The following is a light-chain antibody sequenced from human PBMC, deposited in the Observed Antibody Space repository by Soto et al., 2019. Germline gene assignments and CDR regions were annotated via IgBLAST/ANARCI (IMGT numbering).Light chain of an antibody. Sequence: EIVMTQSPATLSVSPGARAPLSCRASQSVSSSLAWYQQKPGQAPRLLIYDTSTRATGVPTRFSGSRSGAEFTLTINSLQSEDFAVYYCQQYNNWPPWTFGQGTKVDIK. J-gene: IGKJ1*01. CDR1: QSVSSS. CDR3: QQYNNWPPWT. V-gene: IGKV3-15*01. CDR2: DTS.